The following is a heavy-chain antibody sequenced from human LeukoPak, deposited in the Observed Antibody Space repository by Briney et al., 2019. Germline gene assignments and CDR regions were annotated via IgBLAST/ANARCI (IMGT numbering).Heavy chain of an antibody. CDR2: ISGSGGST. Sequence: PGGSLRLSCAASGFTFSSYAMSWVRQAPGKGLEWVSAISGSGGSTYYADSVKGRFTISRENAKNSLYLQMNSLKDEDTAIYYCARVEMATQGAFDIWGQRTLVTVSS. V-gene: IGHV3-23*01. J-gene: IGHJ3*02. D-gene: IGHD5-24*01. CDR3: ARVEMATQGAFDI. CDR1: GFTFSSYA.